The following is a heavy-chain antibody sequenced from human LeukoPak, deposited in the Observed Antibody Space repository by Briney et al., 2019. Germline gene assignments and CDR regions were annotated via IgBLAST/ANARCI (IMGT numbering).Heavy chain of an antibody. CDR3: ASYYDILTGYYVVDDAFDI. D-gene: IGHD3-9*01. CDR1: GGSISSSSYS. V-gene: IGHV4-39*01. J-gene: IGHJ3*02. Sequence: PSETLSLTCTVSGGSISSSSYSWGWIRQPPGKGLEWIGSIYYSGSTYYNPSLKSRVTISVDTSKNQFSLKLSSVTAADTAVYYCASYYDILTGYYVVDDAFDIWGQGTMVTVSS. CDR2: IYYSGST.